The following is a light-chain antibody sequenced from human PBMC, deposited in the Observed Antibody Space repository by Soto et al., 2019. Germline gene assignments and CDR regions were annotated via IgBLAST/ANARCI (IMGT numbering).Light chain of an antibody. Sequence: QSVLTQPASVSGSPGQSITISCTGTTTDVGGYNYVSWYQQHPGKAPKLMIYEVTNRPSGVSDRFSGSKSGNTASLTISGLLAEDEADYYCSSYTSRSTLGVFGTGTKVTVL. J-gene: IGLJ1*01. V-gene: IGLV2-14*01. CDR3: SSYTSRSTLGV. CDR1: TTDVGGYNY. CDR2: EVT.